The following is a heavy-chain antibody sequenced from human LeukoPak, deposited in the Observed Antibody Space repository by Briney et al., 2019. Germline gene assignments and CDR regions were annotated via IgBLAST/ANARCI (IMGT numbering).Heavy chain of an antibody. CDR3: ASPGPAYSSGWYWFDP. CDR1: GGTFSSYA. Sequence: SVKVSXKASGGTFSSYAISWVRQAPGQGLEWMGRIIPIFGTANYAQKFQSRVTITTDESTSTAYMELSSLRSEDTAVYYCASPGPAYSSGWYWFDPWGQGTLVTVSS. J-gene: IGHJ5*02. V-gene: IGHV1-69*05. CDR2: IIPIFGTA. D-gene: IGHD6-19*01.